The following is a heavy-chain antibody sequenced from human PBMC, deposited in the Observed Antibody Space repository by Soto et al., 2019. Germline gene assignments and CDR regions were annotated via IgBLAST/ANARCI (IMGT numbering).Heavy chain of an antibody. V-gene: IGHV5-10-1*01. CDR3: ARHGGRRIEVTTFNGMDF. CDR2: VTPSDSYT. Sequence: GASLKISCKASGSTFTNYWITWVRQMPGKGLEWMGRVTPSDSYTNYSPSFQGHVTISVDKSISTAYLLCRSLMASDSAKYYCARHGGRRIEVTTFNGMDFWGQGTTVTVSS. J-gene: IGHJ6*02. D-gene: IGHD4-4*01. CDR1: GSTFTNYW.